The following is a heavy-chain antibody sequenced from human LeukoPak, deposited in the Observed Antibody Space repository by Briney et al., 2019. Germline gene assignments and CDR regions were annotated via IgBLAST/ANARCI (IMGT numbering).Heavy chain of an antibody. CDR3: ARDGIQRNLDY. CDR2: IYYSGST. Sequence: SETLSLTCTVSGGSISSSSYYWGWIRQPPGKGLEWIGSIYYSGSTYYNPSLKSRVTVSVDTSKNQFSLKLSSVTAADTAVYYCARDGIQRNLDYWGQGTLVTVSS. D-gene: IGHD1-14*01. CDR1: GGSISSSSYY. V-gene: IGHV4-39*07. J-gene: IGHJ4*02.